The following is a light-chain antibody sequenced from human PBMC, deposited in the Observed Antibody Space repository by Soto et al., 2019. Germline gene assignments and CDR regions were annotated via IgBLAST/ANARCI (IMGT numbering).Light chain of an antibody. V-gene: IGLV2-23*01. CDR3: CSYAGSSTYV. CDR2: EGS. J-gene: IGLJ1*01. Sequence: QSALTQPASVSGSPGQSITISRTGTSSDVGSYNLVSWYQQHPRKAPKLTIYEGSKRPSGVSNRFSGSKSGNTASLTISGLQAEDEADYYCCSYAGSSTYVFGTGTKVTVL. CDR1: SSDVGSYNL.